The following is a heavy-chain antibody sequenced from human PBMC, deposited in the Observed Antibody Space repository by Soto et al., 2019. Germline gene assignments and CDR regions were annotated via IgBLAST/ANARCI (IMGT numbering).Heavy chain of an antibody. CDR1: GGSVGRRSYF. J-gene: IGHJ4*02. CDR2: TYYSAGT. V-gene: IGHV4-39*01. Sequence: SEKPSLTCNVSGGSVGRRSYFWGWVRQAPGKGLEWIVSTYYSAGTYYNPSLKSRVTTSMDASKNQFSLTVTSVTAADTAIYYCARHASRGYSSSWYFEDWGQGTPVTVSS. D-gene: IGHD6-13*01. CDR3: ARHASRGYSSSWYFED.